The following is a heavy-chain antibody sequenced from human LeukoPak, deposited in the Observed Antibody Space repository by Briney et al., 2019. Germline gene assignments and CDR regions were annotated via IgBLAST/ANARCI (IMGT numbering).Heavy chain of an antibody. Sequence: SETLSLTCTVSGGSISNSSHYWGWIRQPQGKGLEWIGSIYYSGSTYYNPSLKSRVTISVDTSKNQFSLKLSSVTAADTAVYYCARVSSSSRPNFDYWGQGTLVTVSS. D-gene: IGHD6-6*01. CDR3: ARVSSSSRPNFDY. CDR1: GGSISNSSHY. J-gene: IGHJ4*02. V-gene: IGHV4-39*01. CDR2: IYYSGST.